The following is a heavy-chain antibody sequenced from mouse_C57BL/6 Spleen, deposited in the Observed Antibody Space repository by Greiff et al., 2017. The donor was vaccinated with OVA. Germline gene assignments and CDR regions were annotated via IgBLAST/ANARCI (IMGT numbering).Heavy chain of an antibody. CDR2: INPSTGGT. CDR3: ANLFLGNFDY. V-gene: IGHV1-42*01. D-gene: IGHD1-1*01. J-gene: IGHJ2*01. CDR1: GYSFTGYY. Sequence: VQLQQSGPELVKPGASVKISCKASGYSFTGYYMNWVKQSPEKSLEWIGEINPSTGGTTYNQKFKAKATLTVDKSSSTAYMQLKSLTSEDSAVYYCANLFLGNFDYWGQGTTLTVSS.